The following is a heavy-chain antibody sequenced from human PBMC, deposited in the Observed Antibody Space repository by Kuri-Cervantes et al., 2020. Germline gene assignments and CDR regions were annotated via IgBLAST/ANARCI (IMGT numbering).Heavy chain of an antibody. Sequence: SVKVSRKASGYTFTSYGISWVRQAPGQGLEWMGGIIPIFGTANYAQKFQGRVTITADESTSTAYMELSSLRSEDTAVYYCARELVTPYYYYGMDVWGQGTTVTVSS. J-gene: IGHJ6*02. CDR1: GYTFTSYG. CDR2: IIPIFGTA. V-gene: IGHV1-69*13. D-gene: IGHD1-26*01. CDR3: ARELVTPYYYYGMDV.